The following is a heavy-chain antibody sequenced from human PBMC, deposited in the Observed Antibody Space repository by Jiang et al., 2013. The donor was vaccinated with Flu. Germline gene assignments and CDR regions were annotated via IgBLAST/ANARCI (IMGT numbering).Heavy chain of an antibody. CDR2: IDWDDDE. D-gene: IGHD5-24*01. J-gene: IGHJ4*02. Sequence: TCTFSGFSLSTSGMRVSWIRQPPGKALEWLARIDWDDDEFYTTSLKTRLTISKDTSKNQVVLTMTNMDPVDTATYYCARTPPTNPYYFDYWGQGTLVTVSS. CDR1: GFSLSTSGMR. V-gene: IGHV2-70*04. CDR3: ARTPPTNPYYFDY.